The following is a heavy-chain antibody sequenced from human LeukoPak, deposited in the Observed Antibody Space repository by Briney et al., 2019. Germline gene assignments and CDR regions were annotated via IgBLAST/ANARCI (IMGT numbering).Heavy chain of an antibody. Sequence: ASVKVSCKASGYTFTSYGISWVRQAPGRGLEWMGWISAYNGNTNYAQKLQGRVTMTTDTSTSTAYMELRSLRSDDTAVYYCARVGLTIFGVVIIEGGDYWGQGTLVTVSS. D-gene: IGHD3-3*01. CDR1: GYTFTSYG. CDR3: ARVGLTIFGVVIIEGGDY. V-gene: IGHV1-18*01. J-gene: IGHJ4*02. CDR2: ISAYNGNT.